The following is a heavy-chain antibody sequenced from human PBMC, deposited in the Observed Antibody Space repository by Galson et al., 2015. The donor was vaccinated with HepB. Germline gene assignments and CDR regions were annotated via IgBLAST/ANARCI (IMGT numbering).Heavy chain of an antibody. CDR1: GFTFNDYA. CDR3: AKGSKVGVVATSLDS. J-gene: IGHJ4*02. V-gene: IGHV3-9*03. CDR2: ISWNSGTI. Sequence: SLRLSCAASGFTFNDYAKYWVRQGPGKGLEWVSSISWNSGTIGYADSVKGRFSISRDNAKKSLYLQMNSLRAEDMAWYYCAKGSKVGVVATSLDSWGQGTLVTVSP. D-gene: IGHD3-3*01.